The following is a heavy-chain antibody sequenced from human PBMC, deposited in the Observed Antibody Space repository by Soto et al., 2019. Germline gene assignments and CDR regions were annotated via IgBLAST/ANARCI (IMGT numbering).Heavy chain of an antibody. Sequence: GGSLRLSCAASGFTFGDYWMHWVRQPPGKGPEWVSRMTADGRTIQYADSVKGRFTASRDNAKSTLYLQMNSLRAEDTAVYYCATVEHDYWGAGTLVTVSS. CDR2: MTADGRTI. V-gene: IGHV3-74*03. CDR1: GFTFGDYW. J-gene: IGHJ4*02. CDR3: ATVEHDY.